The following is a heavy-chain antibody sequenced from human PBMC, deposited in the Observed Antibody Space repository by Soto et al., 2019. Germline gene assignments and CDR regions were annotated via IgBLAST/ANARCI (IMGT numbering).Heavy chain of an antibody. CDR1: GGSISSSSYY. V-gene: IGHV4-39*01. D-gene: IGHD3-22*01. CDR3: ERGYYYDSSGYYYSDFDY. Sequence: PSETLSLTCTVSGGSISSSSYYWGWIRQPPGKGLEWMGSIYYSGSTYYNPSLKSRVTISVDTSKNQFSLKLSSVTAADTAVYYCERGYYYDSSGYYYSDFDYWGQGNLVTVSS. J-gene: IGHJ4*02. CDR2: IYYSGST.